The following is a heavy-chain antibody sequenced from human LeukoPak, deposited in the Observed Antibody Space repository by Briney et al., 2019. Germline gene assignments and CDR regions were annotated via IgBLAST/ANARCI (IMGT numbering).Heavy chain of an antibody. CDR1: VGSPNNYF. CDR2: VNPYGTS. D-gene: IGHD6-19*01. Sequence: SETLSLTCSVSVGSPNNYFWSWLRQSAGKGLEWIGRVNPYGTSNYNPSLKSRVTMSVDTSKNLVSLRLTSLTAADTAVYFCARDRRPRAVAGAYISYGMDVWGQGTTVTVSS. J-gene: IGHJ6*02. V-gene: IGHV4-4*07. CDR3: ARDRRPRAVAGAYISYGMDV.